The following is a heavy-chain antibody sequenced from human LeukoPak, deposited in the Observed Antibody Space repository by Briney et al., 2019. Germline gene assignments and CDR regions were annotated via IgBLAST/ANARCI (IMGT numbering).Heavy chain of an antibody. CDR3: ANSRTGTTAYFDY. J-gene: IGHJ4*02. D-gene: IGHD1-7*01. CDR1: GFTFSSYS. V-gene: IGHV3-21*04. CDR2: ISSSSSYI. Sequence: MAGGSLRLSCAASGFTFSSYSMNWVRQAPGKGLEWVSSISSSSSYIYYADSVKGRFTISRDNAKNSLYLQMNSLRAEDTAVYYCANSRTGTTAYFDYWGQGTLVTVSS.